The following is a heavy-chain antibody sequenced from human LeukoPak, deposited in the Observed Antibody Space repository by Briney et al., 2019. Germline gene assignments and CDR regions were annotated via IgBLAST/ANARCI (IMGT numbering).Heavy chain of an antibody. V-gene: IGHV1-2*02. Sequence: ASLKVSCKASGYTFTGYYMHWVRPAPGQGLEWMGWINPNSGGTNYAQKFQGRVTMTRDTSISTAYRELSRLRSDDTAVYYCARDRGGYYYDSRDFDYWGQGALGTVSS. CDR3: ARDRGGYYYDSRDFDY. J-gene: IGHJ4*02. D-gene: IGHD3-22*01. CDR2: INPNSGGT. CDR1: GYTFTGYY.